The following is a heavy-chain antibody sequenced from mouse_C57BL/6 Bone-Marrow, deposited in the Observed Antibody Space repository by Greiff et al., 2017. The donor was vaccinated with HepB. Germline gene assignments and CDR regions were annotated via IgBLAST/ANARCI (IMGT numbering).Heavy chain of an antibody. V-gene: IGHV1-26*01. J-gene: IGHJ3*01. CDR1: GYTFTDYY. CDR2: INPNNGGT. CDR3: AEGYDYDGAWFAY. D-gene: IGHD2-4*01. Sequence: EVKLQQSGPELVKPGASVKISCKASGYTFTDYYMNWVKQSHGKSFEWIGDINPNNGGTSYNQKFKGKATLTVDKSSSTAYMELRSLTSEDSAVYYCAEGYDYDGAWFAYWGQGTLVTVSA.